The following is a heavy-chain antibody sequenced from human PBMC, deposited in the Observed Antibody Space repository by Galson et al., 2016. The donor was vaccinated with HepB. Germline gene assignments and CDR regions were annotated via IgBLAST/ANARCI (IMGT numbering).Heavy chain of an antibody. J-gene: IGHJ6*03. CDR3: ARTSHRECTGTRCVNFRYYYYYMDV. D-gene: IGHD2-2*01. CDR2: MFYGGTT. V-gene: IGHV3-53*01. CDR1: GFTVSTYY. Sequence: SLRLSCAASGFTVSTYYMNWVRQAPGKGLEWVSGMFYGGTTYYADAVEGRFTISRDDSMNTFYLQINSLTAEDTAVYFCARTSHRECTGTRCVNFRYYYYYMDVWGQGTMVTVSS.